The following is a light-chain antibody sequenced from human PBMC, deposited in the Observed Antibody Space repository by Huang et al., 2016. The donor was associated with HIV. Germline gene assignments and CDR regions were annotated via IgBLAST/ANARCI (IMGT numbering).Light chain of an antibody. Sequence: EIVMTQSPATLSVSPGERATLSCRASQNIGGSLVWYQKKPGQAPRLLIYEASTRATGIPARFSGSESGTDFTLTISSLQSEDFAVYYCQQYNDWSAVTFGGGTKVEI. J-gene: IGKJ4*01. CDR3: QQYNDWSAVT. CDR2: EAS. V-gene: IGKV3-15*01. CDR1: QNIGGS.